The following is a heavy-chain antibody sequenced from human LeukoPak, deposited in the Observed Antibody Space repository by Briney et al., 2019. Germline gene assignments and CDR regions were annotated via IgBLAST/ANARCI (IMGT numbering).Heavy chain of an antibody. CDR2: MNPNSGNT. Sequence: GASVKVSCKASGYTFTSYDINCVRQATGQGLEWMGWMNPNSGNTGYAQKFQGRVTMTRNTSISTAYMELSSLRSEDTAVYYCARGSDPRAPKWLLLPLSVRGGYYFDYWGQGTLVTVSS. CDR1: GYTFTSYD. V-gene: IGHV1-8*01. CDR3: ARGSDPRAPKWLLLPLSVRGGYYFDY. J-gene: IGHJ4*02. D-gene: IGHD3-22*01.